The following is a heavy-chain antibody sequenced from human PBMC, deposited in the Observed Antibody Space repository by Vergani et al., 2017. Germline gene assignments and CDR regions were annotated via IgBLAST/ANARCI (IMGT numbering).Heavy chain of an antibody. CDR3: ARDGWELLDYFYYMDG. CDR1: GFTFSNYW. J-gene: IGHJ6*03. Sequence: VQLVESGGGLVQPGGSLRLSCTASGFTFSNYWMQWVRQAPGKGLRWVSRINSDGDSTSYADSVKGRFTISRDNAKNTLYLQMDSLRAEDTAVYYCARDGWELLDYFYYMDGWGKGTTVTVSS. CDR2: INSDGDST. V-gene: IGHV3-74*01. D-gene: IGHD1-26*01.